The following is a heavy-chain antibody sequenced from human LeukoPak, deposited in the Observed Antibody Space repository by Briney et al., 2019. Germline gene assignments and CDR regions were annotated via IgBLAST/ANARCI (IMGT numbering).Heavy chain of an antibody. J-gene: IGHJ4*02. Sequence: GGSLRLSCAASGFTFSSYGMSWVRQAPGKGLEWVSAISGSGGSTFYADSVKGRFTISRDNSKNTLYLQMNSLRAEDTAVYYCANQSITTLAFDYWGQGTLVTVSS. CDR2: ISGSGGST. CDR3: ANQSITTLAFDY. CDR1: GFTFSSYG. D-gene: IGHD3-10*02. V-gene: IGHV3-23*01.